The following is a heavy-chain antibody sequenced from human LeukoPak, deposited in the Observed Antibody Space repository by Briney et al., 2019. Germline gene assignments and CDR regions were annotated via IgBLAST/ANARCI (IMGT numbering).Heavy chain of an antibody. V-gene: IGHV3-74*01. J-gene: IGHJ4*02. D-gene: IGHD5-24*01. Sequence: GGSLRLSCAASGFTFSSYWMHWVRQAPGKGLVWVSRINSDGSSTSYADSVKGRFTISRDNAKNTLYLQMNSLRAEDTAVYYCAREEMATNHFDYWGQGTLVTVSS. CDR3: AREEMATNHFDY. CDR2: INSDGSST. CDR1: GFTFSSYW.